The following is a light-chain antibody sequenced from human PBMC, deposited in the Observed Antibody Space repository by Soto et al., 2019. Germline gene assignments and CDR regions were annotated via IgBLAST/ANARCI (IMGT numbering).Light chain of an antibody. V-gene: IGKV3-11*01. J-gene: IGKJ5*01. CDR1: QSVNSF. CDR2: DAS. Sequence: VLTQSPGTLSLSPGETATLSCRASQSVNSFLAWYQQKPGQAPRLLIYDASNWATGTPARFSGSGSGTDYTLTISNLEPEDCAVYYCQQRSNWPITFGQGTRLEIK. CDR3: QQRSNWPIT.